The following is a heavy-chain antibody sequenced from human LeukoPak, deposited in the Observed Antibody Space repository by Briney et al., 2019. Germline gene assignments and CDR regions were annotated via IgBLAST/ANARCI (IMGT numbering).Heavy chain of an antibody. Sequence: GGSLRLSCTASGFTFGDHAMSWVRQAPGKGLEWVGFIRSKAYGGTTEYAASVKGRFTISRDDSKSIAYLQMNSLKTEDTAVYYCTRVYYDFWSGSDAFDIWGQGTMVTVSS. CDR3: TRVYYDFWSGSDAFDI. CDR2: IRSKAYGGTT. J-gene: IGHJ3*02. D-gene: IGHD3-3*01. V-gene: IGHV3-49*04. CDR1: GFTFGDHA.